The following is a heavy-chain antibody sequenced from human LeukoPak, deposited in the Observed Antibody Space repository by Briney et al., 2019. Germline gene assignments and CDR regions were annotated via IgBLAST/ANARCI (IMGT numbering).Heavy chain of an antibody. CDR3: ARGRTHYYGSGRQPGYYGMDV. D-gene: IGHD3-10*01. Sequence: ASVKVSCKASGGTFSSYAISWVRQAPGQGLEWMGGIIPIFGTANYAQKFQGRVTITADESTSTAYMELSGLRSEDTAVYYCARGRTHYYGSGRQPGYYGMDVWGQGTTVTVSS. V-gene: IGHV1-69*13. J-gene: IGHJ6*02. CDR2: IIPIFGTA. CDR1: GGTFSSYA.